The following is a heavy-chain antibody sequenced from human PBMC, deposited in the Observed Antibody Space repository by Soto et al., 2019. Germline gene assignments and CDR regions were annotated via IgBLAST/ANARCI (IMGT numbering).Heavy chain of an antibody. CDR2: ISYDGSNK. Sequence: LRLSCAASGFTFSSYAMHWVRQAPGKGLEWVAVISYDGSNKYYADSVKGRFTISRDNSKNTLYLQMNSLRAEDTAVYYCARPPNPIVLMGGPFDYWGQGTLVTVSS. J-gene: IGHJ4*02. CDR1: GFTFSSYA. CDR3: ARPPNPIVLMGGPFDY. V-gene: IGHV3-30-3*01. D-gene: IGHD2-8*01.